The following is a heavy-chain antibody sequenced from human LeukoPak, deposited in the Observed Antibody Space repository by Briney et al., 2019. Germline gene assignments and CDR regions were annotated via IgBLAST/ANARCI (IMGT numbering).Heavy chain of an antibody. V-gene: IGHV3-7*01. J-gene: IGHJ4*02. CDR1: GFTFSSYW. Sequence: PGGSLRLSCAASGFTFSSYWMSWVRQAPGKGLERVANIKQDGSEKYYVDSVKGRFTISRDNAKNSLYLQMNSLRAEDTAVYYCARDQLRYFDWLKYWGQGTLVTVSS. D-gene: IGHD3-9*01. CDR2: IKQDGSEK. CDR3: ARDQLRYFDWLKY.